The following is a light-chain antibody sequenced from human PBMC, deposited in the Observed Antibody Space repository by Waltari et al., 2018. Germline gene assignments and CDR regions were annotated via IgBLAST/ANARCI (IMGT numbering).Light chain of an antibody. J-gene: IGKJ4*01. CDR1: QNISSY. CDR2: AAA. CDR3: QQSHSFPLT. Sequence: DIQMTQSPSSLSASVGDRVTITCRASQNISSYLHWYQQKERNAPKPLSYAAASPQSGVPSRFSGRGSGTEFTLIITNLQPEDFATFFCQQSHSFPLTFGGGT. V-gene: IGKV1-39*01.